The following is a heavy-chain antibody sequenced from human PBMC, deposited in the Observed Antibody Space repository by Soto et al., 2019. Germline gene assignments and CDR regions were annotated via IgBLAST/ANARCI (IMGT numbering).Heavy chain of an antibody. CDR2: INTDGSST. D-gene: IGHD5-18*01. CDR1: GFTFSTYW. J-gene: IGHJ4*02. V-gene: IGHV3-74*01. CDR3: ASDREWDGYNPGDH. Sequence: EVQLVESGGGLVQPGGSLRISCAASGFTFSTYWMHWVRQAPGKGLEWVSRINTDGSSTAYADSVKGRFTISRDNAKNTLYLQMNNLRSEDTAVYYCASDREWDGYNPGDHWGQGTLVTVSA.